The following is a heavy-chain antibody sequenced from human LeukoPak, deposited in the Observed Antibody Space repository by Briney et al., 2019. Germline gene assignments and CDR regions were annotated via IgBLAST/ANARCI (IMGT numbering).Heavy chain of an antibody. V-gene: IGHV3-48*02. CDR1: GFTFSNYR. Sequence: GGSLRLTCTGSGFTFSNYRMNWVRQAPGKGLEWISYSNAAGSPVSYAESVQGRFTISRDNAKNSLYLEMNSLRDDDTAVYYCAKDYVEMATSHYGMDVWGQGTTVTVSS. CDR2: SNAAGSPV. CDR3: AKDYVEMATSHYGMDV. J-gene: IGHJ6*02. D-gene: IGHD5-12*01.